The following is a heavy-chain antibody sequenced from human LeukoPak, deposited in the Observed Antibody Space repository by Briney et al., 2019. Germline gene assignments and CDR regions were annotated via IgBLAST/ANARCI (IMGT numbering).Heavy chain of an antibody. CDR1: GGSISSYY. D-gene: IGHD3-22*01. CDR2: IHTSGST. J-gene: IGHJ4*02. Sequence: PSETLSLTCTFSGGSISSYYWSWIRQPAGKGLEWIGRIHTSGSTNYNPSLKSRVTMSVDTSKNQFSLKLSSVTAADTAVFYCAREAYYYDSSGYSIFDYWGQGTLVTVSS. CDR3: AREAYYYDSSGYSIFDY. V-gene: IGHV4-4*07.